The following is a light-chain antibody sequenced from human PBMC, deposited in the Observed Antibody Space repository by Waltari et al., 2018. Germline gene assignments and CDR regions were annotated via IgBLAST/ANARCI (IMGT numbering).Light chain of an antibody. Sequence: EVVLTQSPATLSVSPGERATLSCRASQSIGSNLAWYQQKPGQAPRLLIYYASTRATGIPARFSGSGSGTEFTLTISSLQSGDFAVYYCQQYNNWPITFGQGTRLEIK. CDR2: YAS. CDR1: QSIGSN. J-gene: IGKJ5*01. V-gene: IGKV3-15*01. CDR3: QQYNNWPIT.